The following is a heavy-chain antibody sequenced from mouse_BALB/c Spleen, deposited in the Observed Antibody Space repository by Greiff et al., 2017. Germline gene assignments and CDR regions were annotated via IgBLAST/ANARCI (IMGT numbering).Heavy chain of an antibody. V-gene: IGHV5-6-3*01. Sequence: DVTLVESGGGLVQPGGSLKLSCAASGFTFSSYGMSWVRQTPDKRLELVATINSNGGSTYYPDSVKCRFTISRDNAKNTLYLQMSSLKSEDTAMYYCAREGPYYFDYWGQGTTLTVSS. J-gene: IGHJ2*01. CDR3: AREGPYYFDY. CDR1: GFTFSSYG. CDR2: INSNGGST.